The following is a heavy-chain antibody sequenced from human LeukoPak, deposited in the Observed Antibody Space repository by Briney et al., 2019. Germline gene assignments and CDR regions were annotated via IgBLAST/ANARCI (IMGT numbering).Heavy chain of an antibody. J-gene: IGHJ3*02. CDR2: ISSSASTI. D-gene: IGHD6-6*01. CDR1: GFTFSSYE. CDR3: ARDRYSSSSASDAFDI. Sequence: GGSLRLSCAASGFTFSSYEMNWVRQAPGKGLEWVSYISSSASTIYYADSVKGRFTISRDNAKNSLYLQMNSLRAEDTAVYYCARDRYSSSSASDAFDIWGQGTMVTVSS. V-gene: IGHV3-48*03.